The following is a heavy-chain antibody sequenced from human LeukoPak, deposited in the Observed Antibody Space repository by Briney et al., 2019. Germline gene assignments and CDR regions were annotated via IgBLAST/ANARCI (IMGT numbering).Heavy chain of an antibody. Sequence: GGSLRLSCAASGFTFSNSWMSWVRQAPGKGLEWVGRIKSKTDGGTTDYAAPVKGRFTISRDDSKNTLYLQMNSVKTEDTAVYYCTPGLERGYSPCGQGSLVTVYS. J-gene: IGHJ5*02. CDR1: GFTFSNSW. CDR2: IKSKTDGGTT. V-gene: IGHV3-15*01. CDR3: TPGLERGYSP. D-gene: IGHD1-1*01.